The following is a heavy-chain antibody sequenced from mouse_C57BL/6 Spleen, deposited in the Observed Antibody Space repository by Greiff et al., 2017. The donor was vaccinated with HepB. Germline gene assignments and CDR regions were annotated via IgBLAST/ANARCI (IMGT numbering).Heavy chain of an antibody. D-gene: IGHD1-1*01. V-gene: IGHV1-50*01. J-gene: IGHJ3*01. CDR2: IDPSDSYT. CDR3: ARSNYYGSTFAY. CDR1: GYTFTSYW. Sequence: VQLQQPGAELVKPGASVKLSCKASGYTFTSYWMQWVKQRPGQGLEWIGEIDPSDSYTNYNQKFKGKATLTVDTSSSTAYMQLSSLTSEDAAVYYCARSNYYGSTFAYWGQGTLVTVSA.